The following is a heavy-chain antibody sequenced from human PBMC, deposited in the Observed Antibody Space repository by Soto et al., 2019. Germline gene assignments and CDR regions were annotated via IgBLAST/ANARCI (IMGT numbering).Heavy chain of an antibody. CDR1: GGSISSSNW. J-gene: IGHJ6*02. CDR2: IYHSGST. CDR3: ARVWFGEYMDYYYGMDV. Sequence: SETLSLTCAVSGGSISSSNWWSWVRQPPGKGLEWIGEIYHSGSTNYNPSLKSRVTISVDKSKNQFSLKLSSVTAADTAVYYCARVWFGEYMDYYYGMDVWGQGTTVTV. V-gene: IGHV4-4*02. D-gene: IGHD3-10*01.